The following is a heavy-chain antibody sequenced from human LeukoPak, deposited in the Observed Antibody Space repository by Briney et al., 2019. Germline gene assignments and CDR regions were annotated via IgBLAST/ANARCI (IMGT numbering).Heavy chain of an antibody. CDR2: VYYTGST. CDR3: ARGAAAVAFDY. Sequence: SETLSLTCTVSGGSISSYYWSWVRQPPGKGLEWIGFVYYTGSTNYNPSLKSRVTISVDTSKNQFPLKLSSVTAADTAVYYCARGAAAVAFDYWGQGTLVTVSS. CDR1: GGSISSYY. J-gene: IGHJ4*02. V-gene: IGHV4-59*01. D-gene: IGHD6-19*01.